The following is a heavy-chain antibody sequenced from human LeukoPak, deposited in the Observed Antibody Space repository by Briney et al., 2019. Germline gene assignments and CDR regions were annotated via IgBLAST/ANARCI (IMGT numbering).Heavy chain of an antibody. CDR2: ISYDGSNK. Sequence: GGSLRLSCAASGFTFSSYGMHWVRQAPGKGLEWVAVISYDGSNKYYADSVKGRFTISRDNSKNTLYLQMNSLRAEDTAVYYCAKGSNGMDVWGQGTTVTVSS. V-gene: IGHV3-30*18. J-gene: IGHJ6*02. CDR3: AKGSNGMDV. CDR1: GFTFSSYG.